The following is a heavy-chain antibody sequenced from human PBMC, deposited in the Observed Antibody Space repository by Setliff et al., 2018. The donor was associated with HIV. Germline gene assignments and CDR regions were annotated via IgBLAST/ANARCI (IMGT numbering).Heavy chain of an antibody. J-gene: IGHJ4*02. V-gene: IGHV4-59*01. Sequence: SETLSLTCTVSEGYITGYYWTWIRQPPGRGLEWIGYIFYSGTTKFNPSLKSRAAISVDSSNNQFSLKMTSVTAADTAVYFCARFNALLGSSTYYDYWDPGLLVTVSS. CDR3: ARFNALLGSSTYYDY. CDR1: EGYITGYY. D-gene: IGHD3-22*01. CDR2: IFYSGTT.